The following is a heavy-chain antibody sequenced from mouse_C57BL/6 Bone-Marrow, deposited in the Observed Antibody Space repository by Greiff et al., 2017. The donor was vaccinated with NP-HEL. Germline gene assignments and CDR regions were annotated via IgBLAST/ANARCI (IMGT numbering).Heavy chain of an antibody. J-gene: IGHJ3*01. V-gene: IGHV1-55*01. Sequence: QVQLQQSGAELVKPGASVKMSCKASGYTFTSYWITWVKQRPGQGLEWIGDIYPGSGSTNYNEKFKSKATLTVDTSSSTAYMQLSSLTSEDSAVYYCARKGPYYGSSYPFAYWGQGTLVTVSA. D-gene: IGHD1-1*01. CDR3: ARKGPYYGSSYPFAY. CDR2: IYPGSGST. CDR1: GYTFTSYW.